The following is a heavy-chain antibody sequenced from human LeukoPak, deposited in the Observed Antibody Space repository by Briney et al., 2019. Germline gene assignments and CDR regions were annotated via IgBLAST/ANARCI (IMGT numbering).Heavy chain of an antibody. CDR2: INPNSGGT. V-gene: IGHV1-2*02. CDR1: GYTFTSYD. CDR3: ASLGGSSRSGYSYSWFDP. D-gene: IGHD5-18*01. J-gene: IGHJ5*02. Sequence: ASVKVSCKASGYTFTSYDINWVRQATGQGLEWMGWINPNSGGTNYAQKFQGRVTMTRDTSVSTAYMELSRLRSDDTAVYYCASLGGSSRSGYSYSWFDPWGQGTLVTVSS.